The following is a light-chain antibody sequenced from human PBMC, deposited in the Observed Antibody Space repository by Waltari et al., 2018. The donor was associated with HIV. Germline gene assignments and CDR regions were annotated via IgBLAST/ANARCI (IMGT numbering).Light chain of an antibody. V-gene: IGKV3-20*01. CDR2: GAS. CDR1: PSVSSTY. Sequence: EIVLTQSPGTLSLSPGERATLSCRASPSVSSTYLAWYQQKPGQAPRLLIYGASSRATGIPDRFSGSGSGTDFTLTISRLEPEDFAVYYCQQYGSSFGPGTKVDIK. CDR3: QQYGSS. J-gene: IGKJ3*01.